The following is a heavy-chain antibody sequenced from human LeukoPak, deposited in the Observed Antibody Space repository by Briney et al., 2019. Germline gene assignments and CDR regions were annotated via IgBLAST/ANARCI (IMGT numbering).Heavy chain of an antibody. Sequence: PGGSLRLSCAASGFTFSSYGMHWVRQAPRKGLEWVAVISYDGSNKYYADSVKGRFTISRDNSKNTLYLQMNSLRAEDTAVYYCARDPVPMVRGVTNWFDPWGQGTLVTVSS. CDR2: ISYDGSNK. V-gene: IGHV3-30*19. CDR1: GFTFSSYG. J-gene: IGHJ5*02. D-gene: IGHD3-10*01. CDR3: ARDPVPMVRGVTNWFDP.